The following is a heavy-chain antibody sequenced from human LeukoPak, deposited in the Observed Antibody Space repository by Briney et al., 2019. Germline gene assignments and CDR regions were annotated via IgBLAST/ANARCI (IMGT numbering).Heavy chain of an antibody. Sequence: GASVKVSCKASGYTFTGYYMHWVRQAPGQGLEWMGWINHNSGGTNYAQKFQGRVTMTRDTSISTAYMELSRLRSDDTAVYYCARDRPIAVAGDYYYYYGMDVWGQGTTVTVSS. CDR3: ARDRPIAVAGDYYYYYGMDV. V-gene: IGHV1-2*02. CDR1: GYTFTGYY. J-gene: IGHJ6*02. CDR2: INHNSGGT. D-gene: IGHD6-19*01.